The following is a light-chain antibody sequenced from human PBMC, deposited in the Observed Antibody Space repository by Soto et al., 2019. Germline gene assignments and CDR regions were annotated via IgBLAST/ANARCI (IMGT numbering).Light chain of an antibody. CDR2: DVS. Sequence: QSALTQPASVSRSPGQSITISCTGTSSDVGGYNYVSWYQQHPGKAPKLMIYDVSNRPSGVSNRFSGSKSGNTASLTISGLQAEDEADYYCSSYTSSSTLVFGTGPKLTVL. CDR3: SSYTSSSTLV. V-gene: IGLV2-14*01. CDR1: SSDVGGYNY. J-gene: IGLJ1*01.